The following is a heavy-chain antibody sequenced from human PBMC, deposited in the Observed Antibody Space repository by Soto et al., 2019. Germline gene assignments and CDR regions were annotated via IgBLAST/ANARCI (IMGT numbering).Heavy chain of an antibody. CDR2: IIAIVATA. D-gene: IGHD2-21*01. J-gene: IGHJ6*02. CDR1: GGTFSSYA. CDR3: AQGLVGVNYCYGMDV. Sequence: QVQLVQSGAEVKKPGSSVNVSCKASGGTFSSYAINWVRQAPGQGLEWMGGIIAIVATADYAQKLQGRVTITAYESTTTATVYLGSLRSEAAAVSYCAQGLVGVNYCYGMDVWGQGTTVTVSS. V-gene: IGHV1-69*12.